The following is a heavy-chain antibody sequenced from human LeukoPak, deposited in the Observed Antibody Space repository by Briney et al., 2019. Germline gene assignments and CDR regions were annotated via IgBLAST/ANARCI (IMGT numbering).Heavy chain of an antibody. V-gene: IGHV1-8*01. D-gene: IGHD6-19*01. CDR1: GYTFTSYD. Sequence: ASVKVSCKASGYTFTSYDINWVRQATGQGLEWMGRMNPNSGNTGYAQKFQGRVTMTRNTSISTAYMELSSLRSEDTAVYYCARVGRPSRKSYSGGWSPLCYWGQGTLVTVSS. CDR2: MNPNSGNT. CDR3: ARVGRPSRKSYSGGWSPLCY. J-gene: IGHJ4*02.